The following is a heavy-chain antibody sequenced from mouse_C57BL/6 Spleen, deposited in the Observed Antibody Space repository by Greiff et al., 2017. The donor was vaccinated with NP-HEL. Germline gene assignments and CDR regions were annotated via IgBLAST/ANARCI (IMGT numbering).Heavy chain of an antibody. CDR2: IDPSDSYT. D-gene: IGHD2-4*01. CDR3: ARGRYDYDLGY. J-gene: IGHJ4*01. V-gene: IGHV1-69*01. Sequence: VQLQQPGAELVMPGASVKLSCKASGYTFTSYWMHWVKQRPGQGLEWIGEIDPSDSYTNYNQKFKGKSTLTVDKSSSTAYMQLSSLTSEDSAVYYCARGRYDYDLGYWGQGTSVTVSS. CDR1: GYTFTSYW.